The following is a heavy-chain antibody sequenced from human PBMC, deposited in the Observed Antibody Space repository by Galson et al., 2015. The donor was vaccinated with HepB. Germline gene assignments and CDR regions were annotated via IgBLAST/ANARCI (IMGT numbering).Heavy chain of an antibody. D-gene: IGHD3-22*01. CDR3: AREARITMIVVARNNWFDP. Sequence: SVKVSCKASGYTFTSYYMHWVRQAPGQGLEWMGIINPSGGSTSYAQKFQGRVTMTRDTSTSTVYMELSSLRSEDTAAYYCAREARITMIVVARNNWFDPWGQGTLVTVSS. CDR2: INPSGGST. V-gene: IGHV1-46*01. J-gene: IGHJ5*02. CDR1: GYTFTSYY.